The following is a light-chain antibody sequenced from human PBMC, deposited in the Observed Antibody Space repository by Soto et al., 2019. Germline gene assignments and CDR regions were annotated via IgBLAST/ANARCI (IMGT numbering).Light chain of an antibody. Sequence: EIVLTQSPGTLSLSPGERATLSCRASQSVSSSYLAWYQQKPGQAPRLLIYGASSRATGITDRFSGSGSGTDFTLTISRLEPEDFAVYYCQQYGSSPWTFGQVTKVDIK. V-gene: IGKV3-20*01. J-gene: IGKJ1*01. CDR1: QSVSSSY. CDR3: QQYGSSPWT. CDR2: GAS.